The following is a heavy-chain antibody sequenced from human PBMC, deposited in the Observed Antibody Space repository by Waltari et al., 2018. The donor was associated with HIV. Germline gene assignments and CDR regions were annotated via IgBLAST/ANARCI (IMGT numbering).Heavy chain of an antibody. V-gene: IGHV4-61*02. CDR3: ARYYCSGGSCSDY. Sequence: QVQLQESGPGLVKPSQTLSLTCTVSGGSISSGSYYWSWIRQPAGKGLEWIGRIYTSASTNYNPSLKSRVTISVDTSKTQFSLKLSSVTAADTAVYYCARYYCSGGSCSDYWGQGTLVTVSS. J-gene: IGHJ4*02. CDR1: GGSISSGSYY. D-gene: IGHD2-15*01. CDR2: IYTSAST.